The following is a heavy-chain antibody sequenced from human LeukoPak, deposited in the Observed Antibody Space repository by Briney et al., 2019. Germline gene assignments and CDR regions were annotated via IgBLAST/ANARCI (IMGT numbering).Heavy chain of an antibody. D-gene: IGHD6-13*01. Sequence: ASVKVSCKASGYTFTSYAMHWVRQAPGHRLEWMGWINAGNGNTKYSQKFQDRVTITRDTSASTAYMDLSSLRSEDTAVYYCARGGSWYSFDYWGQGTLVTVSS. CDR3: ARGGSWYSFDY. CDR1: GYTFTSYA. V-gene: IGHV1-3*01. CDR2: INAGNGNT. J-gene: IGHJ4*02.